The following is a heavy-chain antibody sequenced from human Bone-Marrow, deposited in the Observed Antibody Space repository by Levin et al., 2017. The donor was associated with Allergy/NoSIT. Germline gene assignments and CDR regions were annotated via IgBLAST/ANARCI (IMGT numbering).Heavy chain of an antibody. Sequence: GGSLRLSCAASGFTFSSYAMSWVRQAPGKGLEWVSAISGSGGSTYYADSVKGRFTISRDNSKNTLYLQMNSLRAEDTAVYYCAKPVFGVVIKGIGAFDIWGQGTMVTVSS. D-gene: IGHD3-3*01. CDR3: AKPVFGVVIKGIGAFDI. V-gene: IGHV3-23*01. J-gene: IGHJ3*02. CDR2: ISGSGGST. CDR1: GFTFSSYA.